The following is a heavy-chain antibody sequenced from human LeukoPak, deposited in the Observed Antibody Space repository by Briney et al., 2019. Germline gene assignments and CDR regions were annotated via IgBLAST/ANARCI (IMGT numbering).Heavy chain of an antibody. V-gene: IGHV3-23*01. D-gene: IGHD3-22*01. CDR3: ANKQSGYPVDAFDI. Sequence: PGGSLRLSCAASGFTFSSYGMHWVRQAPGKGLEWVSTISGSGGGTYYADSVRGRFTIPRDNSKNTLYLQMNSLRAEDTAVYYCANKQSGYPVDAFDIWGQGTMVTVSS. CDR1: GFTFSSYG. CDR2: ISGSGGGT. J-gene: IGHJ3*02.